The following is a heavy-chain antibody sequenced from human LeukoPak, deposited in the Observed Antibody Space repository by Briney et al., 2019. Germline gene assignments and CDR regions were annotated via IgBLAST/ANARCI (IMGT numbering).Heavy chain of an antibody. V-gene: IGHV4-34*01. Sequence: SETLSLTCAVYGGSFSDYFWSWIRQPPGKGLEWIGEFTRIGTINYNPSLKSRITISVDTSKNQFSLKLSSVTAADTAVYYCAGIYGDYPDFDYWGRGTLVTVSS. CDR2: FTRIGTI. CDR1: GGSFSDYF. J-gene: IGHJ4*02. CDR3: AGIYGDYPDFDY. D-gene: IGHD4-17*01.